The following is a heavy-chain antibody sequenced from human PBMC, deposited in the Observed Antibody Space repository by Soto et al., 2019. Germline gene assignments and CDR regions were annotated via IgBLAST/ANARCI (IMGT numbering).Heavy chain of an antibody. V-gene: IGHV4-61*01. CDR2: IHYTGST. CDR1: GDSVSSGRYY. Sequence: ETLSLSCTVSGDSVSSGRYYWSWIRQPPGKGLECIGYIHYTGSTNYNPSLKSRVTRSVDTSKNQFSPKLGSVTAADTAVYYCARDFETPGDAFDIWGQGTIVT. J-gene: IGHJ3*02. CDR3: ARDFETPGDAFDI.